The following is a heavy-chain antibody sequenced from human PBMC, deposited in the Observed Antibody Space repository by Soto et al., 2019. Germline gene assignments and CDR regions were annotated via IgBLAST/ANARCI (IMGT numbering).Heavy chain of an antibody. CDR2: IWYDGSKK. J-gene: IGHJ4*02. D-gene: IGHD3-10*01. CDR1: GFTFSLFG. CDR3: ARVRGGSGTFPPLY. Sequence: QVQLVESGGGVVQPGRSLRLSCAASGFTFSLFGMHWVRQAPGKGLEWVAVIWYDGSKKYYADSVKGRFTISRDNSNNMLNLEMNSLRAEDTAVYYCARVRGGSGTFPPLYWGQGTLVTVSS. V-gene: IGHV3-33*01.